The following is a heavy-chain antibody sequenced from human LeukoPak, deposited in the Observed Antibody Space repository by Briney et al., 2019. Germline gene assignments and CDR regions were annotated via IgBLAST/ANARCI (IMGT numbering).Heavy chain of an antibody. CDR2: ISSSSSYI. CDR1: GFTFSSYS. CDR3: ASLTVDSSGYHDY. D-gene: IGHD3-22*01. J-gene: IGHJ4*02. Sequence: GGSLRLSCAASGFTFSSYSMNWVRQAPGKGLEWVSSISSSSSYIYYADSVKGRFTISRDNAKNSLYLQMNSLRAEDTAVYYCASLTVDSSGYHDYWGQGTLVTVSS. V-gene: IGHV3-21*01.